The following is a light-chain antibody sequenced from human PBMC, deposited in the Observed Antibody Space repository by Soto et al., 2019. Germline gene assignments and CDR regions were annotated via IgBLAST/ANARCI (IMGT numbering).Light chain of an antibody. CDR2: DAS. J-gene: IGKJ5*01. Sequence: EIVLTQSPATLSLSPGERATLSCRASQSVSSYLAWYQQKPGQAPRLLIYDASNRATGIPARFSGSGSGTDFTLTISSLEPEDFAVYYCQQRSNLPRVTFGQGTRLELK. CDR3: QQRSNLPRVT. CDR1: QSVSSY. V-gene: IGKV3-11*01.